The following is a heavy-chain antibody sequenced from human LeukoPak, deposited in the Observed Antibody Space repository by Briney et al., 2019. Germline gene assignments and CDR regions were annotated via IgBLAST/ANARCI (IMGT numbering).Heavy chain of an antibody. Sequence: ASVKVSCKASGYTFTGYYMHWVRQAPGQGLEWMGRINPNSGGTNHAQKFQGRVTMTRDTTISTAYMEMSRLTSDDTAVYYCARGAQERRGMDVWGQGTTVTVSS. J-gene: IGHJ6*02. CDR1: GYTFTGYY. V-gene: IGHV1-2*06. CDR2: INPNSGGT. CDR3: ARGAQERRGMDV.